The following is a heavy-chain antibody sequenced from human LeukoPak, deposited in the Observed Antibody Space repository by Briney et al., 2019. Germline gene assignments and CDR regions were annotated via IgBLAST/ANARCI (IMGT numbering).Heavy chain of an antibody. J-gene: IGHJ4*02. D-gene: IGHD2-2*01. Sequence: PSETLSLTCAVYGGSSSGYYWSWIRQPPGKGLEWIGEINHSGSTNYNPSLKSRVTISVDTSKNQFSLKLSSVTAADTAVYYCAGGCSSTSCYSNFDYWGQGTLVTVSS. CDR1: GGSSSGYY. V-gene: IGHV4-34*01. CDR3: AGGCSSTSCYSNFDY. CDR2: INHSGST.